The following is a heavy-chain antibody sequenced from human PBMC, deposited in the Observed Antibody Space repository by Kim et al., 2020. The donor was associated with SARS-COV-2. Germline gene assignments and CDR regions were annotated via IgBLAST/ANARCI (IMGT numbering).Heavy chain of an antibody. CDR3: ARDRSRGYSYGEWVYYYYGMDV. D-gene: IGHD5-18*01. V-gene: IGHV3-48*03. Sequence: GGSLRLSCAASGFTFSSYEMNWVRQAPGKGLEWVSYISSSGSTIYYADSVKGRFTISRDNAKNSLYLQMNSLRAEDTAVYYCARDRSRGYSYGEWVYYYYGMDVWGQGTTVTVSS. CDR1: GFTFSSYE. CDR2: ISSSGSTI. J-gene: IGHJ6*02.